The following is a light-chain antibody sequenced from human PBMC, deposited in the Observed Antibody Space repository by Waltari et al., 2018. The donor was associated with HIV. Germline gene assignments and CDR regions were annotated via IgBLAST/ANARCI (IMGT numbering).Light chain of an antibody. CDR1: TSNIGPNT. V-gene: IGLV1-44*01. Sequence: QSVLTQPPSASGTPGQGVTISCSGSTSNIGPNTVNWYQQFPGTAPKLLIYSNDQRPSGVPDRFSGSKSGTSASLAISGLQSEDDTDYYCAAWDDSLNGVVFGGGTTLTVL. CDR3: AAWDDSLNGVV. CDR2: SND. J-gene: IGLJ2*01.